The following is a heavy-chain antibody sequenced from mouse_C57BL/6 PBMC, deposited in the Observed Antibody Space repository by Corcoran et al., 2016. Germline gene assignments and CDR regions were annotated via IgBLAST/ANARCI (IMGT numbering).Heavy chain of an antibody. J-gene: IGHJ3*01. V-gene: IGHV1-26*01. D-gene: IGHD1-1*01. CDR1: GYTFTDYY. Sequence: EVQLQQSGPELVKPGASVKISCKASGYTFTDYYMNWVKQSHGKSLEWIGDINPNNGGTSYNQKFKGKATLTVDKSSSTAYMELRSLTSEDSAVYYCAIDDYYGSSTGLVAYWGQGTLVTVSA. CDR2: INPNNGGT. CDR3: AIDDYYGSSTGLVAY.